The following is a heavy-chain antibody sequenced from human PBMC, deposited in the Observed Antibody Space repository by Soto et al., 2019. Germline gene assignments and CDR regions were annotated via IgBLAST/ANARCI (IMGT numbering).Heavy chain of an antibody. Sequence: QVQLQESGPGLVKPSETLSLTCGVSPGSFSSNNWWTWVRQPPGQGLEWIGEIYRTGSTNYNTSLKSRVTTSLDKSENQFSLRLTSLTAADTAMYFCASRDPGTGIDSRGQGTLVTVSS. V-gene: IGHV4-4*02. CDR1: PGSFSSNNW. D-gene: IGHD1-1*01. J-gene: IGHJ5*01. CDR3: ASRDPGTGIDS. CDR2: IYRTGST.